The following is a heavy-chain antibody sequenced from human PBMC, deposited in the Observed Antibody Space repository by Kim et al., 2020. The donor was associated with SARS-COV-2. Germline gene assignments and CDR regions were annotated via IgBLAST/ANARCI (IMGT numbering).Heavy chain of an antibody. J-gene: IGHJ5*02. CDR2: IYYSGST. CDR1: GGSISSYY. D-gene: IGHD6-13*01. CDR3: ARDGAAAGSMEGWFDP. Sequence: SETLSLTCTVSGGSISSYYWSWIRQPPGKGLEWIGYIYYSGSTNYNPSLKSRVTISVDTSKNQFSLKLSSVTAADTAVYYCARDGAAAGSMEGWFDPWGQGTLVTVSS. V-gene: IGHV4-59*01.